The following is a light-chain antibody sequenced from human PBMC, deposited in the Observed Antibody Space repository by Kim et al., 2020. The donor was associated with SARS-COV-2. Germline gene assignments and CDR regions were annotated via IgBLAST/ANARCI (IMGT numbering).Light chain of an antibody. V-gene: IGLV3-1*01. CDR1: KLGDKY. CDR3: QAWDSSTDNNV. J-gene: IGLJ1*01. Sequence: PGQTASITCSGDKLGDKYVSWDQQMPGQSHVVVIYQDNQRPAGIPERFAGSNAGNTATLTSSGTQAMDEADYCCQAWDSSTDNNVFGAGTKVTVL. CDR2: QDN.